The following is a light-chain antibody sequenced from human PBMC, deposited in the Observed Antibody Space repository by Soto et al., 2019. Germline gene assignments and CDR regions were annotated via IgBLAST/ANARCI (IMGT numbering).Light chain of an antibody. Sequence: QSVLTQPPSASGTPVQRVTISCSGSSSNIGSNAVNWYQHLPGTAPKLLIYSNDQLPSGVPDRFSGYKSGTSASLAISGLQSEDEADYYCAAWDNSLYDPVFGGGTKLTVL. CDR2: SND. J-gene: IGLJ3*02. V-gene: IGLV1-44*01. CDR3: AAWDNSLYDPV. CDR1: SSNIGSNA.